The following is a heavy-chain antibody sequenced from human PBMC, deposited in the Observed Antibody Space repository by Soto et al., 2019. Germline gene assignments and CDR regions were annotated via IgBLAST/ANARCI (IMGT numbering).Heavy chain of an antibody. Sequence: ASVKVSCKASGYTFTSYAMHWVRQAPGQRLEWMGWINAGIGITKYAQKFQGRVTITADKSTSTAYMELSSLRSEDTAVYYCARDWGDYPQYWGQGTLVTVSS. CDR3: ARDWGDYPQY. D-gene: IGHD4-17*01. CDR2: INAGIGIT. J-gene: IGHJ1*01. CDR1: GYTFTSYA. V-gene: IGHV1-3*01.